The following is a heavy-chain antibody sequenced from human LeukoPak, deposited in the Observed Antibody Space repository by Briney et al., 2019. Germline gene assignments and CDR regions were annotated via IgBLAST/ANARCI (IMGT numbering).Heavy chain of an antibody. D-gene: IGHD5-12*01. J-gene: IGHJ4*02. CDR1: GFTFSSYA. Sequence: GRSLRLSCAASGFTFSSYAMHWVRQAPGKGLEWVADISYDGSNKYYADSVKGRFTISRDNSKNTLYLQKHSLRAEDTAVYYCARERKRGYSGYYFVGYFDYWGQGTLVTVSS. CDR3: ARERKRGYSGYYFVGYFDY. CDR2: ISYDGSNK. V-gene: IGHV3-30-3*01.